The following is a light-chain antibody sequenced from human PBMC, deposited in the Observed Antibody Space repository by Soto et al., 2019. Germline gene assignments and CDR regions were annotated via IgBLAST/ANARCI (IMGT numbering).Light chain of an antibody. CDR1: QTVSSNY. V-gene: IGKV3-20*01. Sequence: EIVSTQSPGTLSLSPGERATLSSRSSQTVSSNYLAWYQQKPGQPPRLLIYGASSRAAGIPDRFSGSGSGTDFTLTISRLESEDFVVYYCQQYGSSPPLTLGGGTKVDI. CDR3: QQYGSSPPLT. J-gene: IGKJ4*01. CDR2: GAS.